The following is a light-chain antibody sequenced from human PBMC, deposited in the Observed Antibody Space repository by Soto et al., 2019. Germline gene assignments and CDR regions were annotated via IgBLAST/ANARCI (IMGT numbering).Light chain of an antibody. V-gene: IGLV2-14*01. CDR1: SSDVGGYNY. CDR2: DVS. CDR3: SSYARSSPVV. Sequence: QSALTQPSSVSGSPGQSITISCTGTSSDVGGYNYVSWYKQHPGKAPKLMIFDVSDRPSGVSDRFSGSKSGNTASLTISGLQAEDEADYYCSSYARSSPVVFGGGTKLTVL. J-gene: IGLJ2*01.